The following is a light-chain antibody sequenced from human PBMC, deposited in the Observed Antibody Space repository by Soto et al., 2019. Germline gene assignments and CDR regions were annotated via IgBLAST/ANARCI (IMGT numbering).Light chain of an antibody. V-gene: IGLV2-8*01. Sequence: QSALTQPPSASGSPGQSVAISCTGTSSDVGGYNYVSWYQQHPGKAPKLMIYEVNKRPSGVPDRFSGSKSGTSASLAISGLQSEDEADYYCAAWDDSLNGPVFGGGTKVTVL. CDR1: SSDVGGYNY. J-gene: IGLJ3*02. CDR3: AAWDDSLNGPV. CDR2: EVN.